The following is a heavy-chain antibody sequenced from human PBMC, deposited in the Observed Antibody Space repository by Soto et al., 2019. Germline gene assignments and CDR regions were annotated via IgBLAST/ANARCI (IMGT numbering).Heavy chain of an antibody. CDR3: ASYGVNYYDSSGSWFDP. D-gene: IGHD3-22*01. V-gene: IGHV1-69*13. Sequence: SVKVSCKASGGTFSSYAISWVRQAPGQGLEWMGGIIPIFGTANYAQKFQGRVTITADESTSTAYMELSSLRSEDTAVYYCASYGVNYYDSSGSWFDPWGQGTLVTVSS. J-gene: IGHJ5*02. CDR2: IIPIFGTA. CDR1: GGTFSSYA.